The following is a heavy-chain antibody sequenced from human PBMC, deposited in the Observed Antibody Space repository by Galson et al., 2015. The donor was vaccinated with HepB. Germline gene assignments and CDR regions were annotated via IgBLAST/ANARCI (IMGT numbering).Heavy chain of an antibody. CDR3: ARDGWGLGAFEI. CDR1: GFNFSLYS. V-gene: IGHV3-48*04. CDR2: INLSSGTI. Sequence: SLRLSCAASGFNFSLYSMNWVRQAPGKGLEWVSYINLSSGTIHYADSVKGRFTISRDNAKNSLYLQTNSLRAEDTALYYCARDGWGLGAFEIWGQGTMVTVSS. J-gene: IGHJ3*02. D-gene: IGHD3-16*01.